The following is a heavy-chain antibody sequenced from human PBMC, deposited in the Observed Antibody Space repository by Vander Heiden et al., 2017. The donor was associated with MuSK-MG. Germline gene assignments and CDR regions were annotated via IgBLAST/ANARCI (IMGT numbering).Heavy chain of an antibody. CDR1: GFTFDDYA. CDR3: AKDFAGREHYYFDY. J-gene: IGHJ4*02. V-gene: IGHV3-9*01. Sequence: EVQLVESGGGLVQPGRSLRLSCAASGFTFDDYAMHWVRQAPGKGLEWVSGISWNSGSIGYADSVKGRFTISRDNAKNSLYLQMNSLRAEDTALYYCAKDFAGREHYYFDYWGQGTLVTVSS. CDR2: ISWNSGSI.